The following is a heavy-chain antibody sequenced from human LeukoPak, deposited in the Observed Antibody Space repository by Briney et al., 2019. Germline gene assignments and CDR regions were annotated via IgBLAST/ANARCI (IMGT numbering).Heavy chain of an antibody. J-gene: IGHJ2*01. Sequence: PSQTLSLTCTVSGGSISSGSYYWSWIRQPAGKGLEWIGRIYISGSTNYNPSLKSRVTISVDTSKNRFSLKLSSVTAAHTAVYYCARVVGTVTTGWYFDLWGRGTLVTVSS. D-gene: IGHD4-17*01. CDR3: ARVVGTVTTGWYFDL. CDR1: GGSISSGSYY. CDR2: IYISGST. V-gene: IGHV4-61*02.